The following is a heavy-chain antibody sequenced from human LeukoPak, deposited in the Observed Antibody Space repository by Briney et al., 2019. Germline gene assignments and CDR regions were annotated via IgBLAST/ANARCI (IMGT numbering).Heavy chain of an antibody. J-gene: IGHJ4*02. CDR2: ISGSGGST. Sequence: GGSLRLSCAASGFTFSSYAMSWVRQAPGKGLEWVSAISGSGGSTYYADSVKGRFTISRDNSKNTLYLQMNSLRAEDTAVYYCACDGSGSYYSFDYWGQGTLVTVSS. CDR3: ACDGSGSYYSFDY. D-gene: IGHD3-10*01. CDR1: GFTFSSYA. V-gene: IGHV3-23*01.